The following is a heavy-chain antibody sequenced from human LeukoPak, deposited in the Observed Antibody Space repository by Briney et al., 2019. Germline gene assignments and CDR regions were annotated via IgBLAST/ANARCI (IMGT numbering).Heavy chain of an antibody. V-gene: IGHV1-18*01. CDR3: ARGYYYDSMIDAFDI. CDR2: ISAYNGNT. J-gene: IGHJ3*02. D-gene: IGHD3-22*01. CDR1: GYTFTSYG. Sequence: GASVKVSCKASGYTFTSYGISWVRQAPGQGLEWMGWISAYNGNTNYAQKLQGRVTITTDTSTSTAYMELRSLRFDDTAVYYCARGYYYDSMIDAFDIWGQGTMVTVSS.